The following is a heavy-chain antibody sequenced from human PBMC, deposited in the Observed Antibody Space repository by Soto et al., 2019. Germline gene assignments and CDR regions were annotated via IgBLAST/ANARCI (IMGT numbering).Heavy chain of an antibody. CDR3: ARDKDRQQLGGNYYYVLDV. Sequence: QVQLVQSGAEVKKPGSSVKVSCKTSGGTFRTSAISWVRQAPGHGLEWMGGIMPVFPTPDYAQKFQGRVTIAADEPTSTACMELSSLGSEDTAVYYCARDKDRQQLGGNYYYVLDVWGQGTTVTVSS. CDR1: GGTFRTSA. D-gene: IGHD3-3*02. CDR2: IMPVFPTP. V-gene: IGHV1-69*12. J-gene: IGHJ6*02.